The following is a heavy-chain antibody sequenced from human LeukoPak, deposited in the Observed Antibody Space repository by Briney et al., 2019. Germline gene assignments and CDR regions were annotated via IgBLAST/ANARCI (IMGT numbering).Heavy chain of an antibody. J-gene: IGHJ4*02. V-gene: IGHV6-1*01. CDR2: TYYRSRWYN. D-gene: IGHD4-23*01. CDR1: GDSVSSNSAA. CDR3: AKLGGNFAAF. Sequence: SQTLSLTCAISGDSVSSNSAAWNWIRQSPSRGLEWLGRTYYRSRWYNDYAVSVKSRISISPATSRNQSSLHLNSVTPEDTAVYSCAKLGGNFAAFWGQGTLVTVSS.